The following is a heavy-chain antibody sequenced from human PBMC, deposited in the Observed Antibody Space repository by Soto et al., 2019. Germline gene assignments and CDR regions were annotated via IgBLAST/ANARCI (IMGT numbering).Heavy chain of an antibody. CDR1: GYSFPSHN. J-gene: IGHJ4*02. V-gene: IGHV1-3*01. CDR2: INADNGNT. CDR3: ARVDCGSDGCFRIDF. Sequence: GASVKVSCKASGYSFPSHNIQWVRQAPGQSLEWMGWINADNGNTKYSQRFQGRVTITRDTSANTAYMELSSLRSEDTAVYYCARVDCGSDGCFRIDFWGQGTLVTVSS. D-gene: IGHD2-21*01.